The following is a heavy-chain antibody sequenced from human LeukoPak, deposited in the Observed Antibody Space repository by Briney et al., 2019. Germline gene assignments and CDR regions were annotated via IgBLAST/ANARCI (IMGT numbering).Heavy chain of an antibody. CDR3: AGLGYCSSTSCWNYYYYYGMDV. D-gene: IGHD2-2*01. J-gene: IGHJ6*02. V-gene: IGHV4-31*03. CDR2: IYYSGST. Sequence: SETLSLTCTVSGGPISSGGYYWSWIRQHPGKGLEWIGYIYYSGSTYYNPSLKSRDTISVDTSKNQFSLKLSSVTAADTAVYYCAGLGYCSSTSCWNYYYYYGMDVWGQGTTVTVSS. CDR1: GGPISSGGYY.